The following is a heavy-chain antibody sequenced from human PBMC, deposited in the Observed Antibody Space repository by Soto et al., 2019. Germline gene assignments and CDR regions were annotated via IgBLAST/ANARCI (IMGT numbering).Heavy chain of an antibody. D-gene: IGHD1-26*01. CDR3: AKGKGVGATPDGANC. V-gene: IGHV3-23*01. Sequence: EVQVLESGGGLVQPGGSLRLSCAASGFTFSSFGMNWVRQAPGKGLEWVSGVRSDGATTYNAESVKGRFTVSRDTSKNTVYLQMNSLRAEDTAVYYCAKGKGVGATPDGANCWGQGTPVTVSS. CDR2: VRSDGATT. CDR1: GFTFSSFG. J-gene: IGHJ4*02.